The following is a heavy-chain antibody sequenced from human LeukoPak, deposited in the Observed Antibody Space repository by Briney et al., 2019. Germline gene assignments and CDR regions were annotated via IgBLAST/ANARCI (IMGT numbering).Heavy chain of an antibody. Sequence: GGSLRLSCAVSGLTFNNYAMSWVRQAPGKGLEWVSVISGGGENTYYADSVKGRFTISRDNSKNTLYLQMNSLRAEDTAVYYCANGAAAGTPTIGDYWGQGTLVTVPS. J-gene: IGHJ4*02. V-gene: IGHV3-23*01. D-gene: IGHD6-13*01. CDR1: GLTFNNYA. CDR3: ANGAAAGTPTIGDY. CDR2: ISGGGENT.